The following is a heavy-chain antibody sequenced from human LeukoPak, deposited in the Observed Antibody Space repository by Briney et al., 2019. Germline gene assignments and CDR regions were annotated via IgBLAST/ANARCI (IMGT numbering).Heavy chain of an antibody. CDR3: ARAAYSGSVLLD. CDR2: INYDGSST. D-gene: IGHD5-12*01. CDR1: GFTSSSYW. J-gene: IGHJ4*02. V-gene: IGHV3-74*01. Sequence: GGSLRLSCAASGFTSSSYWMHWVRQAPGGGRGWVSRINYDGSSTSYADSVKGTFTITRDNAKNTLYLQMNSVRDEDTAVYNCARAAYSGSVLLDWGQGTLVTVSS.